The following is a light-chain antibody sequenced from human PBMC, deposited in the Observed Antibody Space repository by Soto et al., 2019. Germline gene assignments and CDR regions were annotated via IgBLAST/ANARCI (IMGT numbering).Light chain of an antibody. V-gene: IGKV1-27*01. J-gene: IGKJ2*01. CDR3: QKYNSAPHT. CDR2: AAS. CDR1: QYINNY. Sequence: DIQMTQSPSSLSTSVGDRVTITCRASQYINNYLNWYQQKPGKVPKLLIYAASTLQSGVPSRFSGSGSGTDFTLTISSLQPEDVATYYCQKYNSAPHTFGQGTKLEIK.